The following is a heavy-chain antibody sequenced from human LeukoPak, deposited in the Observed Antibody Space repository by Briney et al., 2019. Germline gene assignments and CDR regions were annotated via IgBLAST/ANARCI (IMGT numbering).Heavy chain of an antibody. CDR2: ISYDGSNK. CDR3: ASLTGIAAAGEYNWFDP. Sequence: GGSLRLSCAASGFTFSSYAMHWVRQAPGKGLGWVAVISYDGSNKYYADSVKGRFTISRDNSKNTLYLQMNSLRAEDTAVYYCASLTGIAAAGEYNWFDPWGQGTLVTVSS. J-gene: IGHJ5*02. CDR1: GFTFSSYA. D-gene: IGHD6-13*01. V-gene: IGHV3-30*01.